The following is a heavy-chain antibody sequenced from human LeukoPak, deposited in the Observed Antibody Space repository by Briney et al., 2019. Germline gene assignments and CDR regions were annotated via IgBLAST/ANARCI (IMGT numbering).Heavy chain of an antibody. V-gene: IGHV4-59*11. D-gene: IGHD2-2*01. J-gene: IGHJ4*02. CDR2: IYYTGTT. CDR1: GGSLSGHY. CDR3: ARSSWGCSTASCYLTN. Sequence: TSETLSLTCTVGGGSLSGHYWGWIRQPPGKGLELVGHIYYTGTTFYNPSLNSRVTITLDTSRNQFSLRLTSVIAADTAVYYCARSSWGCSTASCYLTNWGQGTLVTVSS.